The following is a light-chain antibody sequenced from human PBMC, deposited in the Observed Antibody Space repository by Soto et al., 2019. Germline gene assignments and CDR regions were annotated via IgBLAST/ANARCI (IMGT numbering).Light chain of an antibody. V-gene: IGKV3-11*01. CDR1: QSVSSD. CDR3: QQRYSLPLT. CDR2: DVS. J-gene: IGKJ5*01. Sequence: EIVLTQSPATLSLSPGERATLSCRASQSVSSDFAWYQQKPGQAPRLLVYDVSKRATGTPARFSGSGSGTDFSLTISSLQPEDFAVYYCQQRYSLPLTFGQGTRLEIK.